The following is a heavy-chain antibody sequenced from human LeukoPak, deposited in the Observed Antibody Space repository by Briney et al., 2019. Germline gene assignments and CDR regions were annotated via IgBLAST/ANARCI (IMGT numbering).Heavy chain of an antibody. Sequence: GASVKVSCKASGYTFTTYGINWVRQAPGQGLEWMGWISAYNGNTNYAQRFQGRVTMTTDTFTSTAYMELRSLRSDDTAVYYCARDMSGSYSTRFDPWGQGTLVTVSS. V-gene: IGHV1-18*01. CDR1: GYTFTTYG. J-gene: IGHJ5*02. CDR2: ISAYNGNT. D-gene: IGHD1-26*01. CDR3: ARDMSGSYSTRFDP.